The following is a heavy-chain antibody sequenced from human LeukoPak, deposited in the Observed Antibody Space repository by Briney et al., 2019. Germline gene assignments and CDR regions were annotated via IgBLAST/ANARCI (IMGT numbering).Heavy chain of an antibody. J-gene: IGHJ3*02. Sequence: GGSLRLSCAASGFTFTDHWMTSVRQAPGKGLEWVANIKQNGSDKYYVDSVRGRFTISRDNAKNALFLQMNSLRAEDTAVYYCARDSQYCVGSDCYGDTFDIWGQGTMVTVSS. D-gene: IGHD2-21*02. V-gene: IGHV3-7*01. CDR3: ARDSQYCVGSDCYGDTFDI. CDR1: GFTFTDHW. CDR2: IKQNGSDK.